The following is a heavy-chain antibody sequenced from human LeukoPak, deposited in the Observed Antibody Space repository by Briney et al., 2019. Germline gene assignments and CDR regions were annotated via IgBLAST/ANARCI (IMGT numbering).Heavy chain of an antibody. Sequence: PGGSLRLYCAASGFTFGSYAMSWVRQAPGKGLEWVSVISGSGGSTYYADSVKGRFTISRDNSKNTLYLQMNSLRAEDTAVYYCAKDISSGYYYFDYWGQGTLVTVSS. CDR3: AKDISSGYYYFDY. J-gene: IGHJ4*02. V-gene: IGHV3-23*01. CDR2: ISGSGGST. CDR1: GFTFGSYA. D-gene: IGHD3-22*01.